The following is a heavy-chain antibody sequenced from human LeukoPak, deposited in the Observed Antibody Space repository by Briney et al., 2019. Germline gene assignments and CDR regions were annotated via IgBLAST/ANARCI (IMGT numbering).Heavy chain of an antibody. CDR3: ARGLGEGNIVVVPAADWFDP. CDR1: GYTFTGYY. Sequence: ASVKVSCKASGYTFTGYYMHWVRQAPGQGLEWMGWINPNSGGTNYQGRVTMTGDTSISTAYMELSRLRSDDTAVYYCARGLGEGNIVVVPAADWFDPWGQGTLVTVSS. V-gene: IGHV1-2*02. J-gene: IGHJ5*02. D-gene: IGHD2-2*01. CDR2: INPNSGGT.